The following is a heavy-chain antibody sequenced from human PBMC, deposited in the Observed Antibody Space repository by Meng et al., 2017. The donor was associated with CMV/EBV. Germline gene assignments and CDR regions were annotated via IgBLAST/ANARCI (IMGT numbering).Heavy chain of an antibody. CDR2: IYWDDDK. CDR3: ARIAAAGRFDY. J-gene: IGHJ4*02. CDR1: GFSLSTSGGG. V-gene: IGHV2-5*02. Sequence: QITLKGSGPTLVKPTQTLTPTCTFSGFSLSTSGGGVGWIRQPPGKALEWLALIYWDDDKRHSPSLKSRLTITKDTSKNQVVLTMTNMDPVDTATYHCARIAAAGRFDYWGQGTLVTVSS. D-gene: IGHD6-13*01.